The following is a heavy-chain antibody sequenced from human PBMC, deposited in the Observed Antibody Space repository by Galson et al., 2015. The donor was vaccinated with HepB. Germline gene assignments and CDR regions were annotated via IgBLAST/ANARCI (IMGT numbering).Heavy chain of an antibody. V-gene: IGHV4-34*01. CDR1: GGSFSGYY. D-gene: IGHD5-18*01. J-gene: IGHJ6*02. Sequence: ETLSLTCAVYGGSFSGYYWSWIRQPPGKGLEWIGEINHSGSTNYNPSLKSRVTISVDTSKNQFSLKLSSVTAADTAVYYCARGGFVLVQLWPQYYYGMDVWGQGTTVTVSS. CDR3: ARGGFVLVQLWPQYYYGMDV. CDR2: INHSGST.